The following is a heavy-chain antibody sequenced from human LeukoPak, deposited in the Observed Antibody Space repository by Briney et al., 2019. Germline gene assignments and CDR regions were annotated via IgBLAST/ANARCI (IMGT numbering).Heavy chain of an antibody. V-gene: IGHV3-30*02. CDR2: VRYDGSNK. J-gene: IGHJ6*02. CDR3: AKDHSGYERGMDV. Sequence: GGSLRLSCAASGFTFSSYGMHWVRQAPGKGLEWVAFVRYDGSNKYYADSVKGRFTISRDSSKNTLYLQMNSLRPEDTAVYYCAKDHSGYERGMDVWGQGTTVTVSS. CDR1: GFTFSSYG. D-gene: IGHD5-12*01.